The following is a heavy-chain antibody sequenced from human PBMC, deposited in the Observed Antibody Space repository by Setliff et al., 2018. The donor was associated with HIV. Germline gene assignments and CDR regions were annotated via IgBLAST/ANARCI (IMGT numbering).Heavy chain of an antibody. CDR3: AICGGDCYSLDY. D-gene: IGHD2-21*02. Sequence: SETLSLTCTVSGDSINGYYWSWFRQPPGRGLEWIGYIYTSGSTNYNPSLKNRVTISVDTSKNTFSLKLSSVAAADTAVYYCAICGGDCYSLDYWGQGTLVTVSS. V-gene: IGHV4-4*08. J-gene: IGHJ4*02. CDR1: GDSINGYY. CDR2: IYTSGST.